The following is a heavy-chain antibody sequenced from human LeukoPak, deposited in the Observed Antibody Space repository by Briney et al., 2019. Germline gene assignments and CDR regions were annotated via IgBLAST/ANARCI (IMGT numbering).Heavy chain of an antibody. V-gene: IGHV3-66*01. D-gene: IGHD2-15*01. Sequence: PGGSLRLSCAASGFTFSSYSMSWVRQAPGKGLEWVSVIYSGGSTYYADSVKGRFTISRDNSKNTLYLQMNSLRAEDTAVYYCARVFRYCSGGSCYSISYYYMDVWGKGTTVTISS. CDR3: ARVFRYCSGGSCYSISYYYMDV. J-gene: IGHJ6*03. CDR1: GFTFSSYS. CDR2: IYSGGST.